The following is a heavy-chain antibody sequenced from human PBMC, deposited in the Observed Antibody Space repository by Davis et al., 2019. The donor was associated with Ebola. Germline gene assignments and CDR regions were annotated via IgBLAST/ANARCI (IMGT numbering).Heavy chain of an antibody. Sequence: AASVKVSCKASGGTFSSYAISWVRQAPGQGLEWMGGIIPIFGTANYAQKFQGRVTITADKSTSTAYMELSSLRSEDTAVYYCARGQQQLGLLVYYYGMDVWGQGTTVTVSS. CDR2: IIPIFGTA. CDR1: GGTFSSYA. V-gene: IGHV1-69*06. CDR3: ARGQQQLGLLVYYYGMDV. D-gene: IGHD6-13*01. J-gene: IGHJ6*02.